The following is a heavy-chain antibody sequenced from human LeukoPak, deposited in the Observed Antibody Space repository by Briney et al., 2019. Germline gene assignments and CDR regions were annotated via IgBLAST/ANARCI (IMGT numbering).Heavy chain of an antibody. CDR1: GFTFSSYA. Sequence: GGSLRLSCVASGFTFSSYAMNWVRQAPGKGLEWVSSISGSGEASYYADSVQGRFTISGDDSKNTVSLQMNSLRDEDTAVYYCARNWIDRSLDYWGQGTSVTVSS. V-gene: IGHV3-23*01. J-gene: IGHJ4*02. D-gene: IGHD2-2*03. CDR2: ISGSGEAS. CDR3: ARNWIDRSLDY.